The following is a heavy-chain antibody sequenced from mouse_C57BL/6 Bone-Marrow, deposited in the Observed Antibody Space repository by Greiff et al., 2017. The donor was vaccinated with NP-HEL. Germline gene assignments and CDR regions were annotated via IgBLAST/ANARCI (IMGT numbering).Heavy chain of an antibody. CDR1: GYTFTDYY. J-gene: IGHJ2*01. CDR2: INPYNGGT. Sequence: EVQLQQSGPVLVKPGASVKMSCKASGYTFTDYYMNWVKQSHGKSLEWIGVINPYNGGTSYNQKFKGKATLTVDKSSSTAYMELNSLTSEDSAVYYCARGEDLRYFDYWGQGTTLTVSS. CDR3: ARGEDLRYFDY. V-gene: IGHV1-19*01.